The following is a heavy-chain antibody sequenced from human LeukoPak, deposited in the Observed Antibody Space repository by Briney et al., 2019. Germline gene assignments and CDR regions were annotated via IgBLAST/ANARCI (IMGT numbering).Heavy chain of an antibody. CDR3: ARGVSGSYFDY. CDR2: IYHSGST. Sequence: SETLSFTCAVSGGSISSGGYSWSWIRQPPGKGLEWIGYIYHSGSTYYNPSLKSRVTISVDRSKNQFSLKLSSVTAADTAVYYCARGVSGSYFDYWGQGTLVTVSS. D-gene: IGHD1-26*01. J-gene: IGHJ4*02. CDR1: GGSISSGGYS. V-gene: IGHV4-30-2*01.